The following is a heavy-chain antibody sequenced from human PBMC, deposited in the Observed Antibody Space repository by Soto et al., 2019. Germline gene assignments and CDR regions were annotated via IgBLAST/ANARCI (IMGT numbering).Heavy chain of an antibody. D-gene: IGHD4-17*01. CDR3: ARARTPYGDYHGLDI. V-gene: IGHV1-18*04. J-gene: IGHJ3*02. Sequence: ASVKVSCKASGYTFTSYGISWVRQAPGQGLEWMGWISAYNGNTNYAQKLQGRVTMTTDTSTSTAYMELRSLRSDDTAVYYCARARTPYGDYHGLDIWGQGTMVTVSS. CDR1: GYTFTSYG. CDR2: ISAYNGNT.